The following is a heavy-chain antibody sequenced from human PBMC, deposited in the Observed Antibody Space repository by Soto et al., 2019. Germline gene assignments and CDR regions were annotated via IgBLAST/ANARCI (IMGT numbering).Heavy chain of an antibody. J-gene: IGHJ6*01. CDR3: GGGECGSGSCLYLYVFVHS. CDR2: MYPSDSDT. CDR1: GYSFTSYW. Sequence: GESLNISCKGSGYSFTSYWIGWVRQRPGKGLEWMGIMYPSDSDTRYSPSFQGQVIMSADKSISNAYLQWSSLKASDTAMYYCGGGECGSGSCLYLYVFVHSWG. D-gene: IGHD3-10*01. V-gene: IGHV5-51*01.